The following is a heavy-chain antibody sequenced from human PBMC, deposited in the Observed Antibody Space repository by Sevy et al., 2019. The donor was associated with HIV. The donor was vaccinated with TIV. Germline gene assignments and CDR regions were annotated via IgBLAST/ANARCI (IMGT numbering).Heavy chain of an antibody. J-gene: IGHJ4*02. D-gene: IGHD6-19*01. V-gene: IGHV3-66*02. CDR3: VSLFLSYRSGWSYFDY. CDR1: GFTVNDKY. CDR2: IFSSGST. Sequence: GGSLRLSCAISGFTVNDKYIIWVRQAPGKGLEWVSVIFSSGSTYYADSAKGRFTISRDNSKNTGYLQMGSLRAEDTAVYYCVSLFLSYRSGWSYFDYWGQGTLVTVSS.